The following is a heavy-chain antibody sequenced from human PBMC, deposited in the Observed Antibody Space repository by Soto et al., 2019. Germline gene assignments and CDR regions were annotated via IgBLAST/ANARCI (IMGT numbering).Heavy chain of an antibody. D-gene: IGHD4-17*01. CDR3: ARANLEPSQATVAYYGMDV. Sequence: QVQLQESGPGLVKPSQTLSLTCTVSGGSISSGDYYWSWIRQPPGKGLEWIGYIYYSGSTYYNPSLKSRVTISVDTSKNQFALKLSSVTAADTAVYYCARANLEPSQATVAYYGMDVWGQGTTVTVSS. V-gene: IGHV4-30-4*01. CDR2: IYYSGST. J-gene: IGHJ6*02. CDR1: GGSISSGDYY.